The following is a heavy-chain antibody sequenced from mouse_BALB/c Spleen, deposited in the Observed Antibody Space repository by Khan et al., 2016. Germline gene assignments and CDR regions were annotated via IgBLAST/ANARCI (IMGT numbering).Heavy chain of an antibody. CDR1: GFTFSDYY. CDR2: ISDGGAYT. V-gene: IGHV5-4*02. CDR3: ARTYGNYGYCDV. Sequence: EVELVESGGGLVKPGGSLKLSCAASGFTFSDYYMYWVRQTPEKRLEWVATISDGGAYTYYPDSVKGRFTISRDNAKNNLYLQMSSLKSEDTAMYYCARTYGNYGYCDVGGAGTTVTVSS. D-gene: IGHD1-1*02. J-gene: IGHJ1*01.